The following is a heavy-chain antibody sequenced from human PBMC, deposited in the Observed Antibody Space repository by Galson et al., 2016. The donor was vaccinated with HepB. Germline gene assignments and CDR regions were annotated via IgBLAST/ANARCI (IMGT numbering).Heavy chain of an antibody. D-gene: IGHD1-14*01. J-gene: IGHJ1*01. CDR1: GGSIVSGDYS. CDR3: ASVPISGTTFDD. V-gene: IGHV4-30-2*01. CDR2: IYPSGTT. Sequence: TLSLTCAVSGGSIVSGDYSWSWIRQRPGKGLEWIGYIYPSGTTFYNPSLRSRVTISMDRPKNQFSLSLTSVTVADTAVYYCASVPISGTTFDDWGPGTLVTVSS.